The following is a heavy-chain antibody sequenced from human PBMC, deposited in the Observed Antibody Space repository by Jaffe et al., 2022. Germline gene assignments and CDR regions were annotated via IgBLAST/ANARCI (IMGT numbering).Heavy chain of an antibody. V-gene: IGHV3-23*01. CDR3: AKDRATILDYFDY. D-gene: IGHD3-3*01. CDR1: GFTFSSSA. J-gene: IGHJ4*02. CDR2: ITDSGGST. Sequence: EVQLLESGGGLVHPGGSLRLSCAASGFTFSSSAMTWVRQAPGKGLEWVSAITDSGGSTYYADSVKGRFTISRDNSKNTLYLQMNSLRAEDTAVYYCAKDRATILDYFDYWGQGTLVTVSS.